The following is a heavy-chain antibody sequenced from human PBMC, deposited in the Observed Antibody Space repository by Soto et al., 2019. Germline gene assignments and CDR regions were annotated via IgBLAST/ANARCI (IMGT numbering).Heavy chain of an antibody. CDR3: ARDLWGYCGTDCYPLDV. D-gene: IGHD2-21*02. J-gene: IGHJ6*02. V-gene: IGHV4-59*01. CDR1: GGSISRYY. Sequence: PSETLSLTCTVSGGSISRYYWSWIRQPPGKGLEWIGYMYNTGSTVYNPSFKSRVTISVDTSKKQFSLKLNSVTAADTAVYYCARDLWGYCGTDCYPLDVWGQGTTVTVSS. CDR2: MYNTGST.